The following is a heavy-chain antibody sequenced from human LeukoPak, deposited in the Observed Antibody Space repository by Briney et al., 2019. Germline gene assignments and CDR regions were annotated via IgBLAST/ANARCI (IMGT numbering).Heavy chain of an antibody. J-gene: IGHJ4*02. D-gene: IGHD5-18*01. CDR1: GSSLTELS. CDR2: FDVIDAKT. V-gene: IGHV1-24*01. Sequence: GASVKVSCTFSGSSLTELSLYGVRQAPGKGREWMGGFDVIDAKTFYAQKFQGRVTMPEDSSTDTAYMELSSLRSDDTAFYYCAAGRPYSLLDYWGQGTLLTVSS. CDR3: AAGRPYSLLDY.